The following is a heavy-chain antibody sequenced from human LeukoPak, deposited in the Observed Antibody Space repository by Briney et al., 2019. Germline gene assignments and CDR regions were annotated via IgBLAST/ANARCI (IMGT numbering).Heavy chain of an antibody. V-gene: IGHV3-53*01. CDR1: EFIVSSSH. CDR3: ARDPGYCGRTSCYAVWNFDS. J-gene: IGHJ4*02. Sequence: PGESLRLSCAAPEFIVSSSHISWVRQAPGKGLEWVSVIYTGGNTYYADSVKGRFTISRDNDKNSLYLQMNSLRDEDTAVYYCARDPGYCGRTSCYAVWNFDSWGQGTLVTVSS. CDR2: IYTGGNT. D-gene: IGHD2-2*01.